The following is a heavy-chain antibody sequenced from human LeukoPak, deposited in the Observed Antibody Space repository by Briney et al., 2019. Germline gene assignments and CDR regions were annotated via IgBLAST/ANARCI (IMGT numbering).Heavy chain of an antibody. Sequence: GASVKVSCKASGYTFTAYYIHWVRQAPGQRLEWMGWVSPNNGGTNYAQKFQGRVTMTRDTSVSTLYMDLNSLRSDDTAVYYCARSDVLYASRGEARYFNHWGQGTLVTVSS. J-gene: IGHJ4*02. CDR1: GYTFTAYY. V-gene: IGHV1-2*02. CDR2: VSPNNGGT. CDR3: ARSDVLYASRGEARYFNH. D-gene: IGHD3-16*01.